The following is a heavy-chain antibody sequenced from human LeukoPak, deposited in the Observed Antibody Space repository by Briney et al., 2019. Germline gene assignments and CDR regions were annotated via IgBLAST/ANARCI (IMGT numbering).Heavy chain of an antibody. Sequence: ASVKVSCKASGGTFSSYAISWVRQAPGQGLEWMGWMNPNSGNTGYAQKFQGRVTMTRNTSISTAYMELSSLRSEDTAVYYCATWAPASSSWYERLYYYYGMDVWGQGTTVTVSS. V-gene: IGHV1-8*02. CDR2: MNPNSGNT. J-gene: IGHJ6*02. CDR1: GGTFSSYA. CDR3: ATWAPASSSWYERLYYYYGMDV. D-gene: IGHD6-13*01.